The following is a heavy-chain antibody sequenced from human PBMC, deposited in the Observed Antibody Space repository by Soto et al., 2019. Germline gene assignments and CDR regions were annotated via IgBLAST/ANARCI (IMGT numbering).Heavy chain of an antibody. CDR3: AGPIVVGGGGFDY. Sequence: QVQLEESGGGVVQPERSLRLSCAASRFTFGSYAMHWVRQAPGKGLEWVASISYDGTKKDYADSLQGRFTISRDNSKITLYLHVNSLGVEGRGVYYCAGPIVVGGGGFDYWGRGTLVTVSS. D-gene: IGHD2-21*01. CDR1: RFTFGSYA. J-gene: IGHJ4*02. V-gene: IGHV3-30-3*01. CDR2: ISYDGTKK.